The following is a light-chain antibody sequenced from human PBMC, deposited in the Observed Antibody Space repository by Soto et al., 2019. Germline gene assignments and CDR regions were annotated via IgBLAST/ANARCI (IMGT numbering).Light chain of an antibody. CDR3: QHLTGT. CDR1: QDITNY. Sequence: PLTQSPSSLSASVGDRVTITCRASQDITNYLGWYQQRSGKAPRLLIYAASTLQRGVPSRFSGSGSGTDFTLTIGSLQPEDFATYYCQHLTGTFGQGTTLEIK. J-gene: IGKJ2*01. V-gene: IGKV1-9*01. CDR2: AAS.